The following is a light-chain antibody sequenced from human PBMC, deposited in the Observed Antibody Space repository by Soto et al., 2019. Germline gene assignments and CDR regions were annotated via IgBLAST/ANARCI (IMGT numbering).Light chain of an antibody. V-gene: IGKV3-11*01. J-gene: IGKJ4*01. CDR3: QQRSNWLT. CDR1: QSVSSF. CDR2: DAS. Sequence: EIVLTQSPATLSLSPGDRATLSCRASQSVSSFLAWYQHKPGQAPRLLIYDASNRATGVPARFSGSGSGTDFPLTISSLEPEDFAVYYCQQRSNWLTFGGGTKVEIK.